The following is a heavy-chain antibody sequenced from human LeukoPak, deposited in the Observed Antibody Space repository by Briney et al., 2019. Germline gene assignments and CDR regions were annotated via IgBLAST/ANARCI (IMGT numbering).Heavy chain of an antibody. CDR1: GFTFTDYY. V-gene: IGHV3-11*04. Sequence: PGGSLRLSCAVSGFTFTDYYMSWVRQAPGKGLEWIAYISTSGSTIYYADSVKGRFTISRDNAKNSLYLQMNSLRVEDTAVYYCVRGGNVAATHFDYWGQGTLVTVSS. D-gene: IGHD6-25*01. J-gene: IGHJ4*02. CDR3: VRGGNVAATHFDY. CDR2: ISTSGSTI.